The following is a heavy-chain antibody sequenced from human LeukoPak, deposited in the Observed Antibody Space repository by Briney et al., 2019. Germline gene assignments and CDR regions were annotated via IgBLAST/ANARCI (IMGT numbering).Heavy chain of an antibody. J-gene: IGHJ3*01. CDR1: GYTFTSYG. D-gene: IGHD1-26*01. CDR3: AREATNDAFDV. CDR2: ISAYNGNT. V-gene: IGHV1-18*01. Sequence: ASVKVSCKASGYTFTSYGISWVRQAPGQGLEWMGWISAYNGNTNYAQKLQGRVTITADESTSTAYMGLRSLRSEDTAVYYCAREATNDAFDVWGQGTMVTVSS.